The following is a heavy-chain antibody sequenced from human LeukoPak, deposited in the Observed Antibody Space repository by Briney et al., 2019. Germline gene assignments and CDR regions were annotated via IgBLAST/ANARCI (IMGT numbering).Heavy chain of an antibody. CDR1: GGSISSSSYY. J-gene: IGHJ4*02. V-gene: IGHV4-39*02. CDR3: ARDKGTGSHLDY. Sequence: SETLSLTCTVSGGSISSSSYYWGWIRQPPGKGLEWIGSIYYSGSTYYNPSLKSRVTISVDTSKNQFSLKLSSVTAADTAVYYCARDKGTGSHLDYWGQGTLVTVSS. D-gene: IGHD7-27*01. CDR2: IYYSGST.